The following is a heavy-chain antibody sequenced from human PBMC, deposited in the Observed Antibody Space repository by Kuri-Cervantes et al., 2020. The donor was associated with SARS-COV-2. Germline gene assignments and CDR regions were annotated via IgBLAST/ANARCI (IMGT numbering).Heavy chain of an antibody. D-gene: IGHD2-15*01. CDR1: GYTSTSDY. J-gene: IGHJ2*01. CDR3: APAMAANWYIDL. CDR2: LDPDGGTT. Sequence: ASVKVSCKASGYTSTSDYTHWVRHAPGQGPEWMGLLDPDGGTTVYAQKFQDRITMTSDTSTSTGYMEMRSLRSGDTATYYCAPAMAANWYIDLWGHGTLVTVSS. V-gene: IGHV1-46*01.